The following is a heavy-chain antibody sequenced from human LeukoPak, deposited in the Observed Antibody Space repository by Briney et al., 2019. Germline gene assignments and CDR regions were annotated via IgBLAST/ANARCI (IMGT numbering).Heavy chain of an antibody. CDR3: ATGYYYDSSGYRY. Sequence: ASVKVSCKASGYTFTSYGISWVRQAPGQGLEWMGWISAYNGNTNYAQKLQGRVTMTEDTSTDTAYMELSSLRSEDTAVYYCATGYYYDSSGYRYWGQGTLVTVSS. CDR1: GYTFTSYG. J-gene: IGHJ4*02. V-gene: IGHV1-18*01. D-gene: IGHD3-22*01. CDR2: ISAYNGNT.